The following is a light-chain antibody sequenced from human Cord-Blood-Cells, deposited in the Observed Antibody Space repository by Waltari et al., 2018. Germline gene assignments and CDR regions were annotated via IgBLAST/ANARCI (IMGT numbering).Light chain of an antibody. CDR3: SSYTSSSTFVV. V-gene: IGLV2-14*01. J-gene: IGLJ2*01. Sequence: QSALTQPASVSGSPGQSITISCTGTSSDVGGYNYDSWYQQHPGKAPKPIIYDVSNRPSGVSNRFSGSKSGNTASLTISGLQAEDEADYYCSSYTSSSTFVVFGGGTKLTVL. CDR2: DVS. CDR1: SSDVGGYNY.